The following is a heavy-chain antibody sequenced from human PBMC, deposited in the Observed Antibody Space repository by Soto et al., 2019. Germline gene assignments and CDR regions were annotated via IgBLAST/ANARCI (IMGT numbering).Heavy chain of an antibody. D-gene: IGHD2-15*01. V-gene: IGHV3-33*05. Sequence: VGSLRLSCSASGFTFGLYGLHWVRRAPGKGLEWVAIILYDGSIKFYADSVKGRFTISRDNSKNTVSLQMSSLRAEDTAVYYCAREGLKLRRDLDFWGQGTVVTVSS. CDR3: AREGLKLRRDLDF. CDR2: ILYDGSIK. J-gene: IGHJ4*02. CDR1: GFTFGLYG.